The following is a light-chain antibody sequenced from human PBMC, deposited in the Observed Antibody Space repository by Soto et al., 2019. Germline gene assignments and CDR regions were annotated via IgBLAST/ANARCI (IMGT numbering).Light chain of an antibody. Sequence: EIVLTQSPGTLSLSPGQRATLSCRASQSVSSGNLAWYQQKPGQAPRLLIYGTSNRATGIPDRFTGSGSGTEFTLTIIRLEPEDFAVYYCQQYGSSGTFGQGTKVDIK. J-gene: IGKJ1*01. CDR3: QQYGSSGT. CDR1: QSVSSGN. CDR2: GTS. V-gene: IGKV3-20*01.